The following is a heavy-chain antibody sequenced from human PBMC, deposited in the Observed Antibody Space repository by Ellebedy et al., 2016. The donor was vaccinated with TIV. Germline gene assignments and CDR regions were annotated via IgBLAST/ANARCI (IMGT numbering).Heavy chain of an antibody. CDR2: IYHTGNT. Sequence: MPSETLSLTCTVSGYSISSGYFWVWIRHPPGKGLEWIGSIYHTGNTYYNPSLKSRVTISVDTSKNQFSLNLNSVTAADTAVYYCAGDSTSYRFDPWGQGTLVTVSS. J-gene: IGHJ5*02. V-gene: IGHV4-38-2*02. CDR1: GYSISSGYF. CDR3: AGDSTSYRFDP.